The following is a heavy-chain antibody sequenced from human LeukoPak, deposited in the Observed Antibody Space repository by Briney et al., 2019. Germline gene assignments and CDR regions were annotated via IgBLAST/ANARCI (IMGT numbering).Heavy chain of an antibody. D-gene: IGHD3-22*01. CDR2: ISYDGSNK. CDR1: GFTFSSYA. J-gene: IGHJ4*02. V-gene: IGHV3-30*04. CDR3: ARDPSPMIVVVIYFDY. Sequence: GALRLSCAASGFTFSSYAMHWVRQAPGKGLEWVAVISYDGSNKYYADSVKGRFTISRDNSKNTLYLQMNSLRAEDTAVYYCARDPSPMIVVVIYFDYWGQGTLVTVSS.